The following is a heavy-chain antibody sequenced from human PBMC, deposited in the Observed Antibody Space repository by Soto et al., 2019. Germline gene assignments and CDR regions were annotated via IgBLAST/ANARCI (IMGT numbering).Heavy chain of an antibody. D-gene: IGHD2-15*01. CDR3: ARFRGVCSGGSCYSGPIDY. Sequence: LSLTCTVSGGSISSYYWSWIRQPPGKGLEWIGYIYYSGSTNYNPSLKSRVTISVDTSKNQFSLKLSSVTAADTAVYYCARFRGVCSGGSCYSGPIDYWGQGTLVTVSS. CDR2: IYYSGST. V-gene: IGHV4-59*01. CDR1: GGSISSYY. J-gene: IGHJ4*02.